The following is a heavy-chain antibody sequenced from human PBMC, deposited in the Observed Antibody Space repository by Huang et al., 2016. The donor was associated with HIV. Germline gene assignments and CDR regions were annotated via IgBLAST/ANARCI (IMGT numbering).Heavy chain of an antibody. CDR2: NYYSGNT. J-gene: IGHJ4*02. D-gene: IGHD2-15*01. CDR3: ARARPGGTPFY. Sequence: QVHLQESGPGLVKPSETLSLTCTVSGASMNSYYWSWIRQSPGKGLEWLGFNYYSGNTTYNPSLRGRITMSVDPSKNQFSLILRSVTAADTGLYYCARARPGGTPFYWGQGTLVAVSS. V-gene: IGHV4-59*01. CDR1: GASMNSYY.